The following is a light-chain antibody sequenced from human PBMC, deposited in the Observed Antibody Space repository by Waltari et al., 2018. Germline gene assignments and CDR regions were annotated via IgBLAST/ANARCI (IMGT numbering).Light chain of an antibody. CDR3: QQLNSYPLT. CDR1: PGISNY. J-gene: IGKJ4*01. Sequence: DIQLTQSPSFLSASVRDRVTITCRASPGISNYLAWYQQKTGKAPKLLIYSASTLQSGVPSRLSGSGSGTEFSLTISSLQPEDFATYYCQQLNSYPLTFGGGTKVEIK. V-gene: IGKV1-9*01. CDR2: SAS.